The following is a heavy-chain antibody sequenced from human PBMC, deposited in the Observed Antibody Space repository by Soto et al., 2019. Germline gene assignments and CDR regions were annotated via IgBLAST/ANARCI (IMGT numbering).Heavy chain of an antibody. J-gene: IGHJ6*04. CDR2: LYWDNTR. CDR3: ARYTTDTYFDV. Sequence: QITLKESRPTLVKPTQTLTLTCSFSVFSLYTRGVGVGWVRQPPGKALEWLALLYWDNTRRYSPSLKNSLTIAKGTSENQVVLTMTNMEPEDTGTYYCARYTTDTYFDVWGKGTTVTVSS. D-gene: IGHD2-2*02. CDR1: VFSLYTRGVG. V-gene: IGHV2-5*02.